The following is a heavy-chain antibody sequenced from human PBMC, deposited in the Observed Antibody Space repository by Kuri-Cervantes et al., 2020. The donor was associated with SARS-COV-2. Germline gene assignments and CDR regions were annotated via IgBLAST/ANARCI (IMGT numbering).Heavy chain of an antibody. V-gene: IGHV3-48*02. D-gene: IGHD2-15*01. CDR2: ISSSSSTI. Sequence: LSLTCAASGFTFSSYSMNWVRQAPGKGLEWVSYISSSSSTIYYADSVKGRFTISRDNAKNSLYLQMNSLRDEDTAVYYCARASGYCSGGSCSPYYYGMDVWGQGTTVTVSS. CDR3: ARASGYCSGGSCSPYYYGMDV. CDR1: GFTFSSYS. J-gene: IGHJ6*02.